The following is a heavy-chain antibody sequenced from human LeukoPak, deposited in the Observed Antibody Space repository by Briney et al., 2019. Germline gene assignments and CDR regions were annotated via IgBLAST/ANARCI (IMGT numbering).Heavy chain of an antibody. Sequence: PSETLSLTCTVSGGSISCSSYYWGWIRQPPGKGLEWIGSIYYSGSTYYNPSLKSRVTISVDTSKNQFSLKLSSVTAADTAVYYCARHSSGWDNAFDIWGQGTMVTVSS. CDR3: ARHSSGWDNAFDI. D-gene: IGHD6-19*01. J-gene: IGHJ3*02. CDR1: GGSISCSSYY. V-gene: IGHV4-39*01. CDR2: IYYSGST.